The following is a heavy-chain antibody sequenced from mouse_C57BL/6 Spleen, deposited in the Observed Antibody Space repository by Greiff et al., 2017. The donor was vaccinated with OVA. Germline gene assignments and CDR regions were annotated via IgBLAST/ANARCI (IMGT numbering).Heavy chain of an antibody. D-gene: IGHD2-4*01. CDR2: LNPNNGGT. V-gene: IGHV1-26*01. CDR3: ARFSYDYDAGFAY. CDR1: GYTFTDYY. Sequence: VQLQQSGPELVKPGASVKISCKASGYTFTDYYMNWVKQSHGKSLEWIGDLNPNNGGTSYNQKFKGKATLTVDKSSSTAYMGLRSLTSEDSAVYYCARFSYDYDAGFAYWGQGTLVTVSA. J-gene: IGHJ3*01.